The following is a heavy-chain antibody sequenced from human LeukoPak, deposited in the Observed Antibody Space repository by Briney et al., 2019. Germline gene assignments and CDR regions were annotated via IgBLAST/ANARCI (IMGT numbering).Heavy chain of an antibody. CDR3: ARDGSSSGYDVINYYFDY. CDR1: GYTFPSYG. CDR2: ISAYNDNK. V-gene: IGHV1-18*01. J-gene: IGHJ4*02. D-gene: IGHD6-13*01. Sequence: GASVKLFCKASGYTFPSYGISWARQAPGQGLEWMVWISAYNDNKNYAQKLQGRVTMTTDTSTSTAYMELRILRADDTAVYYCARDGSSSGYDVINYYFDYWGQGTLVTVSS.